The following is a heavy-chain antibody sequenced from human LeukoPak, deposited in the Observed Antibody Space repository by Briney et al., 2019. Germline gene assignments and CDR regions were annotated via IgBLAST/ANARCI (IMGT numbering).Heavy chain of an antibody. D-gene: IGHD2-2*01. CDR2: IYYSGST. CDR1: AGSISSGGYY. Sequence: PSETLSLTCTVSAGSISSGGYYWSWIRQHPGKGLEWIGYIYYSGSTYYNPSLKSRVTISVDTSKNQFSLKLSSVTAADTAVYYCARESSSTPNGDYYYYGMDVWGQGTTVTVSS. CDR3: ARESSSTPNGDYYYYGMDV. V-gene: IGHV4-31*03. J-gene: IGHJ6*02.